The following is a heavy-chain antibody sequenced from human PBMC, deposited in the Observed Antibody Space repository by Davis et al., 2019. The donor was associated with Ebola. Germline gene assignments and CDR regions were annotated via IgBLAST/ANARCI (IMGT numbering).Heavy chain of an antibody. V-gene: IGHV3-53*04. CDR2: IYSGGST. D-gene: IGHD3-22*01. CDR3: ARVDEVGHHYDSSGYSLGFRFGP. Sequence: GESLKISCVASGFSVRNTYMSWVRQAPGKGLEWVSVIYSGGSTYYADSVKGRFTISRHNSKNMLYLQMSSLRAEDTAVYYCARVDEVGHHYDSSGYSLGFRFGPWGQGTLVTVSS. CDR1: GFSVRNTY. J-gene: IGHJ5*02.